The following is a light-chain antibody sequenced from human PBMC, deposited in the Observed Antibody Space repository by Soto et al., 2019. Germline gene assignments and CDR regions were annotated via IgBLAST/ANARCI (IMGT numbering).Light chain of an antibody. CDR1: QNIYTY. CDR2: DTS. CDR3: QQRSSWPRA. J-gene: IGKJ4*01. Sequence: EIVLTQSPATLSLSLGERATLSCRTSQNIYTYLVWYQQKPGQPPRLLIYDTSKRATGVPDRFSGSGSGTDFTLTISSLAPEDFALYYCQQRSSWPRAFGGGTKVEI. V-gene: IGKV3-11*01.